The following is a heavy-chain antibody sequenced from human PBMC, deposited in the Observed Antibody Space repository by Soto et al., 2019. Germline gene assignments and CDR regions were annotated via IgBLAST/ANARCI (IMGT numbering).Heavy chain of an antibody. D-gene: IGHD3-22*01. J-gene: IGHJ1*01. CDR1: GGSISSYY. CDR2: INHSGST. CDR3: ASYYYDSSGYYPRDYFQH. V-gene: IGHV4-34*01. Sequence: SETLSLTCTVSGGSISSYYWSWIRQPPGKGLEWIGEINHSGSTNYNPSLKSRVTISVDTSKNQFSLKLSSVTAADTAVYYCASYYYDSSGYYPRDYFQHWGQGTLVTVSS.